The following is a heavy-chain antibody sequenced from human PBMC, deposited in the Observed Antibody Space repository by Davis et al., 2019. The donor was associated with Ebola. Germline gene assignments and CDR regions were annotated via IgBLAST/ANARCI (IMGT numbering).Heavy chain of an antibody. J-gene: IGHJ4*02. V-gene: IGHV4-59*12. CDR3: ARGEVTPRMTTVTTFDY. D-gene: IGHD4-17*01. Sequence: PSETLSLTCTVSGGSISSYYWSWIRQPPGKGLEWIGYIYYSGSTYYNPSLKSRVTISVDTSKNQFSLKLSSVTAADTAVYYCARGEVTPRMTTVTTFDYWGQGTLVTVSS. CDR1: GGSISSYY. CDR2: IYYSGST.